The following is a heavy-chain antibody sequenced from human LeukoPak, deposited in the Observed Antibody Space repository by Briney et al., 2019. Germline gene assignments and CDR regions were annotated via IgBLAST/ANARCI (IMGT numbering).Heavy chain of an antibody. V-gene: IGHV3-33*01. CDR2: IWYDGSNK. J-gene: IGHJ6*02. CDR1: GFTFSSYG. Sequence: PGGSLRLSCAASGFTFSSYGMHWVRQAPGKGLEWVAVIWYDGSNKYYADSVKGRFTISRDNSKNTLYLQMNSLRAEDTAVYYCARERVGGSSRNYYYYGMDVWGQGTTVTVSS. CDR3: ARERVGGSSRNYYYYGMDV. D-gene: IGHD6-6*01.